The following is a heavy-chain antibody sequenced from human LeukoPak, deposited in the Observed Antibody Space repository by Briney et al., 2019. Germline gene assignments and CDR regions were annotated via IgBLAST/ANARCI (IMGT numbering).Heavy chain of an antibody. D-gene: IGHD2-2*01. CDR1: GFTFSSYA. CDR2: ISGSGGST. V-gene: IGHV3-23*01. J-gene: IGHJ1*01. CDR3: TKMPKRAPQSSRTEHFHH. Sequence: PGESLRLSCAASGFTFSSYAMTWVRQAPGKGLEWVSTISGSGGSTYYADSVKGRSTISRDNSKNTVYLQMNSLRAEDTATYYCTKMPKRAPQSSRTEHFHHWGQGTLVTVSS.